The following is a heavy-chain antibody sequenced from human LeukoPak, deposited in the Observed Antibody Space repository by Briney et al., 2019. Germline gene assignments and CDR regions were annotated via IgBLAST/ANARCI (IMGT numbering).Heavy chain of an antibody. CDR3: ARDPAPSGWYDY. D-gene: IGHD6-19*01. V-gene: IGHV3-74*01. CDR1: GFTFSSYW. CDR2: INSDGSST. J-gene: IGHJ4*02. Sequence: GGSLRLSCAASGFTFSSYWMHWVRQAPGNGLVWVSRINSDGSSTTYADSVKGRFTISRDNAKNTLYLQMNSLRAEDTAVYYCARDPAPSGWYDYWGQGTLVTVSS.